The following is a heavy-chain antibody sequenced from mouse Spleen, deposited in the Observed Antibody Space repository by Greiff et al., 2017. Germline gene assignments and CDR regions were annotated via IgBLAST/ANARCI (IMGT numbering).Heavy chain of an antibody. Sequence: QVQLKESGAELVKPGASVKISCKASGYAFSSYWMNWVKQRPGKGLEWIGQIYPGDGDTNYNGKFKGKATLTADKSSSTAYMQLSSLTSEDSAVYFCAIYGYDDGFAYWGQGTLVTVSA. V-gene: IGHV1-80*01. CDR2: IYPGDGDT. D-gene: IGHD2-2*01. CDR3: AIYGYDDGFAY. CDR1: GYAFSSYW. J-gene: IGHJ3*01.